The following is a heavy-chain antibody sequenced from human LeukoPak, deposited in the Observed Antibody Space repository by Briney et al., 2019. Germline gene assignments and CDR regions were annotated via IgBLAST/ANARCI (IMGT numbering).Heavy chain of an antibody. CDR2: LSGSGITT. Sequence: GGSLRLSSAASGFTFSNSAMSWVRQAPGKGLEWVSTLSGSGITTYYADSVKGRFTISRDNSKNTLYLQMNSLRAEDTAVYYCAKGIYSSGWSYFDYWGHGTLVTVSS. CDR3: AKGIYSSGWSYFDY. CDR1: GFTFSNSA. J-gene: IGHJ4*01. V-gene: IGHV3-23*01. D-gene: IGHD6-19*01.